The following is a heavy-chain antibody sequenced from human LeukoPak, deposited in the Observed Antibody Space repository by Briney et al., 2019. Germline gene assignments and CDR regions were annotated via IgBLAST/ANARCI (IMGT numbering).Heavy chain of an antibody. J-gene: IGHJ5*02. CDR1: GFTFSSYS. CDR3: ARAIVGPVVVVTAAWFDP. CDR2: ISSSSSYI. D-gene: IGHD2-21*02. Sequence: GGSLRLSCAASGFTFSSYSMNWVRQAPGKGLEWVSSISSSSSYIYYADSVKGRFTISRDNAKNSLYLQMNSLRAEDTAVYYCARAIVGPVVVVTAAWFDPWGQGTLVTVSS. V-gene: IGHV3-21*01.